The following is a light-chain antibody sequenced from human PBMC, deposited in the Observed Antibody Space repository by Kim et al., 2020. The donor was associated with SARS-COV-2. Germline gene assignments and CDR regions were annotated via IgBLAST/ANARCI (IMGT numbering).Light chain of an antibody. V-gene: IGLV3-1*01. CDR2: QDS. Sequence: VSPGHTTSITWSGEKLGNKYACWYQQKPGQSPVLVIYQDSKRPSGIPERFSGSNSGNTATLTISGTQAMDEADYYCQAWDSSTVVFGGGTQLTVL. CDR3: QAWDSSTVV. CDR1: KLGNKY. J-gene: IGLJ2*01.